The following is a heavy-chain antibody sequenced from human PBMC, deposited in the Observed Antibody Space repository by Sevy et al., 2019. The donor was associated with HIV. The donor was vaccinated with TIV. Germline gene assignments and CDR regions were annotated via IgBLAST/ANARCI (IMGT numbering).Heavy chain of an antibody. Sequence: SETLSLTCTVSGDSISSYYWSWIRQPAGKGLEWIGGIYTSGRTNYNPSLKSRVSMSVDTYKNQFSLKLGSVTAADTDVYFCTRGEVQLWPSGFDYWGQGTLVTVSS. V-gene: IGHV4-4*07. J-gene: IGHJ4*02. CDR3: TRGEVQLWPSGFDY. CDR1: GDSISSYY. CDR2: IYTSGRT. D-gene: IGHD1-1*01.